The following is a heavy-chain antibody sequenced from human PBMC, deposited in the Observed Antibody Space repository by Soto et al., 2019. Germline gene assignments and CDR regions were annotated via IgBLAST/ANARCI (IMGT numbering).Heavy chain of an antibody. D-gene: IGHD6-13*01. V-gene: IGHV4-30-4*01. CDR2: IYYSGST. Sequence: QVQLQESGPGLVKPSQTLSLPCTVSGGSISSGAYYWRWIRQPPGKGLEWIGYIYYSGSTYYNPSLKSRVTISVDTSKNQFSLKLSSVTAADTAVYYCARERPDGSRLDPWGQGTLVTVSS. J-gene: IGHJ5*02. CDR3: ARERPDGSRLDP. CDR1: GGSISSGAYY.